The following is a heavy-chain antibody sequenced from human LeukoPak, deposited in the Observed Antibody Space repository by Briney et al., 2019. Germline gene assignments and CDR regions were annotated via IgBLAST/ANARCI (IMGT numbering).Heavy chain of an antibody. D-gene: IGHD3-3*01. CDR2: IYPGDSDT. Sequence: GESLKISCKGSGYSFTSYWIGWVRQMPGKGLEWMGIIYPGDSDTRYSPSFQGQVTISADKSINTAYLQWSSLKASDTAMYYCARRGTYYDFWSGYPFDYWGQGTLVTVSS. V-gene: IGHV5-51*01. CDR3: ARRGTYYDFWSGYPFDY. CDR1: GYSFTSYW. J-gene: IGHJ4*02.